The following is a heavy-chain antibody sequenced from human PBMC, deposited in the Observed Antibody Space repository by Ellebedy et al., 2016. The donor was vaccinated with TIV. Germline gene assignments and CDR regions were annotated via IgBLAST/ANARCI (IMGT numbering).Heavy chain of an antibody. CDR2: ISWDGGST. J-gene: IGHJ4*02. CDR1: GFTFDDYT. V-gene: IGHV3-43*01. CDR3: AKEYGGYSYGNYYFDY. D-gene: IGHD5-18*01. Sequence: GGSLRLSXAASGFTFDDYTMHWVRQAPGKGLEWVSLISWDGGSTYYADSVKGRFTISRDNSKNSLYLQMNSLRTEDTALYYCAKEYGGYSYGNYYFDYWGQGTLVTVSS.